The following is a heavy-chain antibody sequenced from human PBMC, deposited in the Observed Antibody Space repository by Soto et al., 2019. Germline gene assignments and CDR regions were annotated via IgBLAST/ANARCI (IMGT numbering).Heavy chain of an antibody. CDR2: INPSGGST. CDR3: ARGNLKVVPAKTCFDY. CDR1: GYTFTSYY. D-gene: IGHD2-2*01. Sequence: ASVKVSCKASGYTFTSYYMHWVRQAPGQGREWMGIINPSGGSTSYAQKFQGRVTITADESTSTAYMELSSLRSEDTAVYYCARGNLKVVPAKTCFDYWGQGTLVTVSS. J-gene: IGHJ4*02. V-gene: IGHV1-46*01.